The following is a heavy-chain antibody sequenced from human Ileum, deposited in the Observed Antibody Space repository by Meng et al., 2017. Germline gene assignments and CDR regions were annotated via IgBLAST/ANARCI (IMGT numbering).Heavy chain of an antibody. CDR2: VKSDGGTT. CDR1: GFTLSNYW. CDR3: ARGARGAPPDI. V-gene: IGHV3-74*01. Sequence: GESPKIPCVASGFTLSNYWMYWVRQTPGKGLVWVSSVKSDGGTTNYADSVKGRFTVSRDNAKNTLYLQMTSLRAEDTAVYYCARGARGAPPDIWGQGTMVTVSS. J-gene: IGHJ3*02. D-gene: IGHD3-10*01.